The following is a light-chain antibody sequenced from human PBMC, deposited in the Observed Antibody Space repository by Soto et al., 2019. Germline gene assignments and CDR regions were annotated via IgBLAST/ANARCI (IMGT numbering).Light chain of an antibody. J-gene: IGKJ1*01. CDR2: GAS. CDR1: QTVLESHNIRHY. CDR3: QQYYSSPLT. Sequence: DIMMTQSPESLAASLGERATTNCKSSQTVLESHNIRHYLAWYQQKPGKPPKFLIYGASTREFGVPDRFSGSGSGTGFTLTISCLQAEDVAVYYCQQYYSSPLTFGHGTKVDIK. V-gene: IGKV4-1*01.